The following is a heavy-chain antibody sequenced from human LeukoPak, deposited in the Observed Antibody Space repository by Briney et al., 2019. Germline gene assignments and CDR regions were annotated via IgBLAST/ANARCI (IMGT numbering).Heavy chain of an antibody. Sequence: SETLSLTCAVSGYSICSGYYWGWIGQTPGKGLEWIGSIYHSGSTYYNPSLKSRVTILIDTSKNQFSLKLSSVTAADTAVYYCAGKYYYHSSGYFYVDYWGQGTLVTVSS. V-gene: IGHV4-38-2*01. CDR3: AGKYYYHSSGYFYVDY. D-gene: IGHD3-22*01. CDR1: GYSICSGYY. J-gene: IGHJ4*02. CDR2: IYHSGST.